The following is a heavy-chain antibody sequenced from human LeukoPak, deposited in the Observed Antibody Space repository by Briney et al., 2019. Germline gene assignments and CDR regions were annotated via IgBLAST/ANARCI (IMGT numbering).Heavy chain of an antibody. J-gene: IGHJ3*02. D-gene: IGHD3-22*01. CDR1: GYTFTSYY. V-gene: IGHV1-46*01. Sequence: GASVKVSCKASGYTFTSYYMHWVRQAPGQGLEWMGIINPSGGSTSYAQKFQGRVTMTRDTSTSTVYMELSSLRSEDTAVYYCARGDGIYDSSGAFDIWGQGTMVTVSS. CDR2: INPSGGST. CDR3: ARGDGIYDSSGAFDI.